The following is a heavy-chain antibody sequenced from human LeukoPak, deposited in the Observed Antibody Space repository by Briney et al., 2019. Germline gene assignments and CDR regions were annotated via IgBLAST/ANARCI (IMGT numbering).Heavy chain of an antibody. Sequence: SETLSLTCAVSGYSISSGYYWGWIRQPPGKGLEWIGSIYHSGSTYYNPSLKSRVTISVDTSKNQFSLKLSSVAAADTAVYYCARRGHSGSYYTSDCWGQGTLVTVSS. CDR3: ARRGHSGSYYTSDC. D-gene: IGHD1-26*01. V-gene: IGHV4-38-2*01. J-gene: IGHJ4*02. CDR1: GYSISSGYY. CDR2: IYHSGST.